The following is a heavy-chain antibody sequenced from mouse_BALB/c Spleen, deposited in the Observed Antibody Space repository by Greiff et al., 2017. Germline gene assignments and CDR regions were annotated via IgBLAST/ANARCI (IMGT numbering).Heavy chain of an antibody. D-gene: IGHD1-2*01. Sequence: QVQLQQSGAELMKPGASVKISCKATGYTFSSYWIEWVKQRPGHGLEWIGEILPGSGSTNYNEKFKGKATFTADTSSNTAYMQLSSLTSEDSAVYYCAVHYYGYVGYAMDYWGQGTSVTVSS. CDR2: ILPGSGST. CDR3: AVHYYGYVGYAMDY. J-gene: IGHJ4*01. V-gene: IGHV1-9*01. CDR1: GYTFSSYW.